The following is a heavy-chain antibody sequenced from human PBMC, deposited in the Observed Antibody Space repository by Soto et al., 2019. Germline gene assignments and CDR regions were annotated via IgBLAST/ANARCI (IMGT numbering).Heavy chain of an antibody. CDR3: AAGPGAPFRSGGSCPDY. J-gene: IGHJ4*02. CDR2: VDYSGGT. V-gene: IGHV4-34*01. Sequence: QVQLQQWGAGLLKPSETLSLNCAVNGGSLSGFYWSWIRQPPGRGLEGIGEVDYSGGTHYNPSLRSRVTCALDTSKNHFSVTLKSVTAAETGLYCAAGPGAPFRSGGSCPDYWGQGTAVTIST. CDR1: GGSLSGFY. D-gene: IGHD2-15*01.